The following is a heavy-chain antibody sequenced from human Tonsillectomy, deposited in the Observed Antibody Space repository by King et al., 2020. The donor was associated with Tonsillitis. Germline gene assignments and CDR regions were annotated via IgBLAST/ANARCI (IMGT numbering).Heavy chain of an antibody. J-gene: IGHJ4*02. CDR3: TPYDSSGYYYVDY. Sequence: VQLVESGGGLVQPGGSLKLSCAASGFTFSGSAMHWVRQASGKGLEWVGRIRSKANSYATAYAASVKGRFTISRDDSKNTAYLQMNSLKTEDTAVDYCTPYDSSGYYYVDYWGQGTLVTVSS. CDR2: IRSKANSYAT. CDR1: GFTFSGSA. D-gene: IGHD3-22*01. V-gene: IGHV3-73*01.